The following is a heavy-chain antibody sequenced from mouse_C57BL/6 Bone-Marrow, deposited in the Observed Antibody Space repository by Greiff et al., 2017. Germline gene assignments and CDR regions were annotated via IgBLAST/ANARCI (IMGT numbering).Heavy chain of an antibody. Sequence: QVQLKQSGPGILQPSQTLSLTCSFSGFSLSTFGMGVGWIRQPSGKGLEWLAHIWWGDDKYYNPALKSRLTISKDTSKNQVFLKIANVDTADTATDYGARSRDGSSYTWFAYWGQGTLVTVSA. CDR1: GFSLSTFGMG. CDR2: IWWGDDK. V-gene: IGHV8-8*01. CDR3: ARSRDGSSYTWFAY. D-gene: IGHD1-1*01. J-gene: IGHJ3*01.